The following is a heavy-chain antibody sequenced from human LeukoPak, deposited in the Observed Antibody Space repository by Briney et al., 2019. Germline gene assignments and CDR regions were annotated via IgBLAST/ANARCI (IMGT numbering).Heavy chain of an antibody. CDR2: INQSGST. Sequence: SETLSLTCAVYGVSFSGYYWSWIRQPPGKGLEWMGEINQSGSTNYNPSLNNRVTISVDTSKNQISLKLSSVTAADTAVYFCARGSFDSSGYYYFWGQGTLVTVS. J-gene: IGHJ4*02. CDR3: ARGSFDSSGYYYF. CDR1: GVSFSGYY. D-gene: IGHD3-22*01. V-gene: IGHV4-34*01.